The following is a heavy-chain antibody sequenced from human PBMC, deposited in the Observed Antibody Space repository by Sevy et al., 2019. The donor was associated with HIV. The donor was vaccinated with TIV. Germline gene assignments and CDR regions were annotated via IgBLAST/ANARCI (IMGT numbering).Heavy chain of an antibody. CDR2: VFHSGST. Sequence: SETLSLTCAVSGYSITSGYLWGWIRQPPGKGLEWIGSVFHSGSTYYNPSLNSRVIISVDTSKNQFSLRLSSVTAADTAMYYCAGENAWGRGYSWGQGTLVTVSS. V-gene: IGHV4-38-2*01. CDR1: GYSITSGYL. J-gene: IGHJ4*02. CDR3: AGENAWGRGYS. D-gene: IGHD1-26*01.